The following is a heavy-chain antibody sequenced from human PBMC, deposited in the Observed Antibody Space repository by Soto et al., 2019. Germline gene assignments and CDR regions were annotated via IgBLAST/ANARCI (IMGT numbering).Heavy chain of an antibody. CDR2: ISAYNGNT. J-gene: IGHJ6*03. V-gene: IGHV1-18*01. Sequence: ASVKVSCKASGYTFTSYGISWVRQAPGQGLEWMGWISAYNGNTNYAQKLQGRVTMTTDTSTSTAYMELRSLRSDDTAVYSCARRFITGISCYYYYMDVWGKGTTVTVSS. CDR1: GYTFTSYG. CDR3: ARRFITGISCYYYYMDV. D-gene: IGHD1-20*01.